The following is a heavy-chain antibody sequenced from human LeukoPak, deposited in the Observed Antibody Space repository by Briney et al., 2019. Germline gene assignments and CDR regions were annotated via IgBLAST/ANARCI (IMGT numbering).Heavy chain of an antibody. D-gene: IGHD4-23*01. V-gene: IGHV3-74*01. CDR2: VNSDGSST. J-gene: IGHJ4*02. CDR1: AFTFSSYW. Sequence: GGSLRLSCAASAFTFSSYWMHWVRQAPGKGLVWVSRVNSDGSSTNYADSVKGRFTISRDNAKNTLYLQMNSLRAEDTAVYYCARRYDGNSPFFDYWGQGTLVTVSS. CDR3: ARRYDGNSPFFDY.